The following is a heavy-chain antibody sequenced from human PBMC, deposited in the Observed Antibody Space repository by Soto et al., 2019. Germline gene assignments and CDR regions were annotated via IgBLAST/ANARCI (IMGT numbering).Heavy chain of an antibody. J-gene: IGHJ6*02. V-gene: IGHV3-21*01. CDR3: ASQTSGYYYYGMEV. CDR2: ISSSSTYI. CDR1: GFTSSSYS. Sequence: EVQLVESGGGLVKPGGSLRLSSAASGFTSSSYSMDWVRQAPGKGLEWVSSISSSSTYIHYADSVKGRFTISRDNAKKSLYLQKNSLSAEDTAVYYCASQTSGYYYYGMEVWGQGTTVTVSS.